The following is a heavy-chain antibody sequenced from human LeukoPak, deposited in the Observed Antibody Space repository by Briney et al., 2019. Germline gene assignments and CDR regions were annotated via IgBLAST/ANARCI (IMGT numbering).Heavy chain of an antibody. D-gene: IGHD3-9*01. V-gene: IGHV3-21*01. CDR1: GFTFERYS. J-gene: IGHJ4*02. CDR3: ARDISGVRYIFDY. CDR2: ISRSSRYI. Sequence: PGGSPRLSCSASGFTFERYSMNWARQAPGKWVEWVSSISRSSRYIYYADSVKGRFTISRDNAKNSLYLQMNSLRAEDTAVYYCARDISGVRYIFDYWGQRTLVTVSS.